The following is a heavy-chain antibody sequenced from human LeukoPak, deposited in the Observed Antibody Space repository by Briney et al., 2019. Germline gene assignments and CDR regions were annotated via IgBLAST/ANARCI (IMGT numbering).Heavy chain of an antibody. J-gene: IGHJ4*02. CDR3: ASPGHCSGGSCYHSFDY. V-gene: IGHV4-34*01. CDR1: GGSFSGYY. Sequence: KASETLSLTCAVYGGSFSGYYWRWIRQPPGKGLEWNGEIHHSGSTNYNPSVKSRVTISVDTSKNQFSLKLSSVTAADTAVYYCASPGHCSGGSCYHSFDYWGQGTLVTVSS. D-gene: IGHD2-15*01. CDR2: IHHSGST.